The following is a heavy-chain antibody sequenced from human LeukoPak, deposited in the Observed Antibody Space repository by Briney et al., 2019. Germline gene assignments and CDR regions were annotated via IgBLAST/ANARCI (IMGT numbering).Heavy chain of an antibody. D-gene: IGHD1-26*01. V-gene: IGHV4-34*01. CDR2: INHSGST. Sequence: SETLSLTCAVYGGSFSGYYWSWIRQPPGKGLEWIGEINHSGSTNYNPSLKSRVTISVDTSKNQFSLKLSSVTAADTAVCYCARDQPRVGATVYYYYYGMDVWGQGTTVTVSS. CDR3: ARDQPRVGATVYYYYYGMDV. J-gene: IGHJ6*02. CDR1: GGSFSGYY.